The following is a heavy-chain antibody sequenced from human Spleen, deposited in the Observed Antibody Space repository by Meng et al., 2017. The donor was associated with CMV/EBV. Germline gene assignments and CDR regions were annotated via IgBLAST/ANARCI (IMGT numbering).Heavy chain of an antibody. Sequence: SGPTLVKPTQTLTLTCTFSGFSLSTSGMSVTWVCQPPGKALEWLALIDWDDDKSYTTSLKTRLTISKDSSKNQVVLTMTNMDPVDTATYYCARVRYNTNGRYYYGVDVWGQGTTVTVSS. J-gene: IGHJ6*02. D-gene: IGHD1-20*01. CDR3: ARVRYNTNGRYYYGVDV. CDR2: IDWDDDK. CDR1: GFSLSTSGMS. V-gene: IGHV2-70*20.